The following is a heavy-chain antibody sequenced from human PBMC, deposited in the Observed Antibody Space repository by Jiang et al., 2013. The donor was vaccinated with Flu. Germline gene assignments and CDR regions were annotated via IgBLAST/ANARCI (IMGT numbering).Heavy chain of an antibody. CDR2: ISGSGGST. D-gene: IGHD5-18*01. V-gene: IGHV3-23*01. Sequence: SGGGVGTAWGVPSRLSCAASGFTFSSYAMSWVRQAPGKGLEWVSAISGSGGSTYYADSVKGRFTISRDNSKNTLYLQMNSLRAEDTAVYYCAKGIGYSYGYYYYYGMDVWGQGTTVTVSS. CDR1: GFTFSSYA. J-gene: IGHJ6*02. CDR3: AKGIGYSYGYYYYYGMDV.